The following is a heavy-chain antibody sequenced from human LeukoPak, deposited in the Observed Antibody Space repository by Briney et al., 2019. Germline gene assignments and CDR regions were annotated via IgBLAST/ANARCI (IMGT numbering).Heavy chain of an antibody. Sequence: GGSLRLSCAASGFTFSSYGMHWVRQAPGKGLEWVAFIRYDGSNKYYADSVKGRFTISRDNSKNTLYLQMNSLRAEDTAVYYCARATQYCSGGRCYDTWFDPWGQGTLVTVSS. CDR2: IRYDGSNK. CDR3: ARATQYCSGGRCYDTWFDP. J-gene: IGHJ5*02. D-gene: IGHD2-15*01. V-gene: IGHV3-30*02. CDR1: GFTFSSYG.